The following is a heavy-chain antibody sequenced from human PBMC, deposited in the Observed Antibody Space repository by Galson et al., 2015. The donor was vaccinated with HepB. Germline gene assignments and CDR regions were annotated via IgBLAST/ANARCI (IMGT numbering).Heavy chain of an antibody. Sequence: QSGAEVKKPGESLRISCKASGYSFTSHWITWVRQMPGKGLEWMGRIDPRDSYTNYSPSFQGHVTISVDKSISTAYLQWSGLKASDTAMYYCARFYVGYCSGGACAYLDFWGRGTLVTVSS. CDR2: IDPRDSYT. CDR3: ARFYVGYCSGGACAYLDF. CDR1: GYSFTSHW. J-gene: IGHJ4*02. V-gene: IGHV5-10-1*01. D-gene: IGHD2-15*01.